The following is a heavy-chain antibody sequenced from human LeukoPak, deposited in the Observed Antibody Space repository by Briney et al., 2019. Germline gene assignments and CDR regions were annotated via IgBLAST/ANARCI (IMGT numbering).Heavy chain of an antibody. V-gene: IGHV4-34*01. CDR3: ARGGGYCGGDCYRRKGYFDY. J-gene: IGHJ4*02. Sequence: SETLSLTCAVYGGSFSDYYWSWIRQPPGKGLEWIGEINHSGSTNYNPSLKSRVTISVDTSKNQFSLKLSSVTAADTAVYYCARGGGYCGGDCYRRKGYFDYWGQGTLVTVSS. D-gene: IGHD2-21*02. CDR2: INHSGST. CDR1: GGSFSDYY.